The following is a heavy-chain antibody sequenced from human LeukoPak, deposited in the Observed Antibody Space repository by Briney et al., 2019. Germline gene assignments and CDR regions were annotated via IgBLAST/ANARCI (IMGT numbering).Heavy chain of an antibody. CDR3: ARHVGSGLYRGLDN. V-gene: IGHV4-39*01. D-gene: IGHD6-19*01. CDR2: MYYSGSI. J-gene: IGHJ3*02. CDR1: GGSIRTSSYY. Sequence: SETLSLTCVVSGGSIRTSSYYWAWIRQPPGKGLEWIVSMYYSGSIYYNSSLKSRITVSADTSKNQLSLKLSSVTAADTAVYYCARHVGSGLYRGLDNWGQGTMVNVSS.